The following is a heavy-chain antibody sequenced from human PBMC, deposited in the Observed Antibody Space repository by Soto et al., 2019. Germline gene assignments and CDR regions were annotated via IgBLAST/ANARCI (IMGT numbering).Heavy chain of an antibody. V-gene: IGHV3-33*01. Sequence: QVQLVESGGGVVQPGRSLRLSCAASGFTFSSYGMHWVRQAPGKGLEWVAVIWYDGSNKYYADSVKGRFTISRDNYKNTLYLQMNSLRAEDTAVYYCARDPRNYGDYITNWFDPWGQGTLVTVSS. J-gene: IGHJ5*02. CDR2: IWYDGSNK. CDR3: ARDPRNYGDYITNWFDP. CDR1: GFTFSSYG. D-gene: IGHD4-17*01.